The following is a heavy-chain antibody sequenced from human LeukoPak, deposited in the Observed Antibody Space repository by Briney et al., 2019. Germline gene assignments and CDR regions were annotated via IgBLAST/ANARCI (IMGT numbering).Heavy chain of an antibody. CDR3: ARARGITAAGLDKNWFDP. Sequence: PGGSLRLSCAASGFTFSGYGMHWVRQAPGKGLEWVAVISYDGSNKYYAESVKGRFSISRDNSKNTLYLQMNSLRAEDTALYYCARARGITAAGLDKNWFDPWGQGTLVTVSS. CDR2: ISYDGSNK. J-gene: IGHJ5*02. D-gene: IGHD6-13*01. CDR1: GFTFSGYG. V-gene: IGHV3-30*03.